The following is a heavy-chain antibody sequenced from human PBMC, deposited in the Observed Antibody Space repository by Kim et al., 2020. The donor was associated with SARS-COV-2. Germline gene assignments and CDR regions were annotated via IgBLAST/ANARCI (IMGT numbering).Heavy chain of an antibody. CDR1: GGSISSSSYY. Sequence: SETLSLTCTVSGGSISSSSYYWGWIRQPPGKGLEWIGSIYYSGSTYYNPSLKSRVTISVDTSKNQFSLKLSSVTAADTAVYYCARDPIVVVPAADASFFDYWGQGTLVTVSS. V-gene: IGHV4-39*07. D-gene: IGHD2-2*01. J-gene: IGHJ4*02. CDR2: IYYSGST. CDR3: ARDPIVVVPAADASFFDY.